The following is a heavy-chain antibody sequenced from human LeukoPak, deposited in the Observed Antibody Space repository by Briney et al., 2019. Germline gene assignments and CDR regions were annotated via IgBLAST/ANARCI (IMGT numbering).Heavy chain of an antibody. D-gene: IGHD3-16*02. CDR3: AKVGITFGGVIGYFDY. Sequence: GGSLRLSCAASGFTFSSYAVSWVRQAPGKGLEWVSAISGSGGSTYYADSVKGRFTISRDNSRNTLYLQMNSLRAEDTAVYYCAKVGITFGGVIGYFDYWGQGTLVTVSS. CDR2: ISGSGGST. J-gene: IGHJ4*02. CDR1: GFTFSSYA. V-gene: IGHV3-23*01.